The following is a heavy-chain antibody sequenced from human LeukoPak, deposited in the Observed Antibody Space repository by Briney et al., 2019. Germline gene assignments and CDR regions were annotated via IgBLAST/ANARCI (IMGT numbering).Heavy chain of an antibody. CDR3: ARGHYDVLAASYKWTPDY. CDR2: LTSGGDYI. D-gene: IGHD3-9*01. J-gene: IGHJ4*02. CDR1: GFTVNNAW. V-gene: IGHV3-21*01. Sequence: GGSLRLSCSASGFTVNNAWMTWVRQAPGKGMEWVSSLTSGGDYIYYADSVKGRFTTSRDNAKNSLSLQLNSLRVEDTAVYYCARGHYDVLAASYKWTPDYWGQGTLVTVSS.